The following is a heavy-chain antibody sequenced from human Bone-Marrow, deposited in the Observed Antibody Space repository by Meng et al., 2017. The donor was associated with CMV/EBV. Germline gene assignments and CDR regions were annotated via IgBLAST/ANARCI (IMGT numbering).Heavy chain of an antibody. J-gene: IGHJ4*02. Sequence: ATVKVSCKASGYTFTGYYMSWVRQAPGQGLEWMGWINTNSGGTKYAQKFQVRVTMTRDTSISTAHMEVSGLTSDDTAVYYCASGGPAVSGSAVDCWGQGTLVTVSS. CDR1: GYTFTGYY. V-gene: IGHV1-2*02. CDR2: INTNSGGT. D-gene: IGHD3-16*01. CDR3: ASGGPAVSGSAVDC.